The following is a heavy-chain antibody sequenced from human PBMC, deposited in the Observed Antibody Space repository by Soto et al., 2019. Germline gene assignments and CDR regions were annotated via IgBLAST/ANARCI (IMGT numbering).Heavy chain of an antibody. CDR3: ARGTEGSYYDGSFRAFDY. CDR2: MYHSGST. D-gene: IGHD1-26*01. Sequence: QLQLQESGSGLVKPSQTLSLTCAVSGGSISSGGYSWSWIRQPPGKGLEWIGYMYHSGSTYYNPSLKSRVTITVDRSKNQSSLKLSSVTAADTAVYYCARGTEGSYYDGSFRAFDYWGQGTLFTVSS. J-gene: IGHJ4*02. CDR1: GGSISSGGYS. V-gene: IGHV4-30-2*01.